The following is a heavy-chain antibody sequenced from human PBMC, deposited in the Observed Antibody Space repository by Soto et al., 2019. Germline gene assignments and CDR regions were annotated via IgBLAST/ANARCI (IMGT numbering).Heavy chain of an antibody. CDR3: AREGGYDFWSGYKGYYYGMDV. J-gene: IGHJ6*02. V-gene: IGHV1-18*04. CDR1: GYTFTSYG. D-gene: IGHD3-3*01. Sequence: ASVKVSCKASGYTFTSYGISWVRQAPGRGLEWMGWISAYNGNTNYAQKLQGRVTMTTDTSTSTAYMELRSLRSDDTAVYYCAREGGYDFWSGYKGYYYGMDVWGQGTTVTVSS. CDR2: ISAYNGNT.